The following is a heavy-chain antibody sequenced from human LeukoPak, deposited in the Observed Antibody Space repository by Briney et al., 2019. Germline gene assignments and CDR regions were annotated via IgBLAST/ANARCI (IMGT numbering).Heavy chain of an antibody. D-gene: IGHD6-6*01. Sequence: GGSLRLSCAASGFTFSSYWMSWVRQAPGKGLEWVANIKQDGSEKYYVDSVKGRFTISRDNAKNPLYLQMNSLRAEDTAVYYCARDQGLEYSRGLRNNWFDTWGQGTLVTVSS. V-gene: IGHV3-7*01. CDR3: ARDQGLEYSRGLRNNWFDT. CDR1: GFTFSSYW. CDR2: IKQDGSEK. J-gene: IGHJ5*02.